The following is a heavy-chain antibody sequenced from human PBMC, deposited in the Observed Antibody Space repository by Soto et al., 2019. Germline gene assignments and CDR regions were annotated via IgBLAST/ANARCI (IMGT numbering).Heavy chain of an antibody. J-gene: IGHJ4*02. CDR1: GFTFSSYA. CDR2: ISSNGGST. Sequence: GGSLRLSCAASGFTFSSYAMHWVRQAPGKGLEYVSAISSNGGSTYYADSVKGRFTISRDNSKNTLYLQMSSLRAEDTAVYYCAKALGELSPESFDYWGQGSLVTVSS. CDR3: AKALGELSPESFDY. V-gene: IGHV3-64D*06. D-gene: IGHD3-16*02.